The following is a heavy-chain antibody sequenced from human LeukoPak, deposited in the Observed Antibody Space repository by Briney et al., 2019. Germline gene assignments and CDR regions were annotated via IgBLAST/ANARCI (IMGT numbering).Heavy chain of an antibody. Sequence: GASVKVSCKASGYTFTSYGISWVRQAPGQGLEWMGWIRAYNGNTNYAQKLQGRVTMTTGTPTSTAYMELRSLRSDDTAVYYCARVGALGSGSYYTDFDYWGQGTLVTVSS. V-gene: IGHV1-18*04. CDR2: IRAYNGNT. CDR1: GYTFTSYG. J-gene: IGHJ4*02. D-gene: IGHD3-10*01. CDR3: ARVGALGSGSYYTDFDY.